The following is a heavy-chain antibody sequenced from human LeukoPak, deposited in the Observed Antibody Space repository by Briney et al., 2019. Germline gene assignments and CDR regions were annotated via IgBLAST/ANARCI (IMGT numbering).Heavy chain of an antibody. Sequence: SETLSLTFTCTVCSHSSGRYYERCIRRPAGKALEGIGRIYTCGSINYSLSLKSRVTLSVDPSKHQFSLKVNSVTSPDSAVFYCARRRIDYHCYYYMDVWGKGTTFTISS. V-gene: IGHV4-61*02. CDR1: VCSHSSGRYY. J-gene: IGHJ6*03. CDR2: IYTCGSI. CDR3: ARRRIDYHCYYYMDV. D-gene: IGHD2-15*01.